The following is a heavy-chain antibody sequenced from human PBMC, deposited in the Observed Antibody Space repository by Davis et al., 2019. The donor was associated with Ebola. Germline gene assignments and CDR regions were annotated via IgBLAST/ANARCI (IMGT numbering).Heavy chain of an antibody. CDR3: ATNSTSSGFDH. V-gene: IGHV4-59*08. Sequence: PSETLSLTCSVSGDSISGHYWTWIRQPPGKALEWIGHIYNSGSTNYNPSLRSRAIMSVDTSKNQFSLKLSSVTAADTAVYYCATNSTSSGFDHRGQGARVTVSS. J-gene: IGHJ4*02. D-gene: IGHD6-6*01. CDR2: IYNSGST. CDR1: GDSISGHY.